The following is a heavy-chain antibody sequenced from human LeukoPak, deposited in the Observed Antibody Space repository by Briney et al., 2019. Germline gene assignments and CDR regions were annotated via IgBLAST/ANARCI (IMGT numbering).Heavy chain of an antibody. CDR2: INAGNGNT. CDR1: GYTFTRYA. Sequence: GASVKVSCKASGYTFTRYAMHWVRQAPGQRLEWMGWINAGNGNTKYSQKFQGRVTITRDTSASTAYMELSSLRSEDTAVYYCARDPSDLLWFGELFVWFDSWGQGTLVTVSS. CDR3: ARDPSDLLWFGELFVWFDS. D-gene: IGHD3-10*01. J-gene: IGHJ5*01. V-gene: IGHV1-3*01.